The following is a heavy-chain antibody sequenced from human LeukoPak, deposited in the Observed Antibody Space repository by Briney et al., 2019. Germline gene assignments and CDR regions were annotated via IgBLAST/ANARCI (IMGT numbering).Heavy chain of an antibody. CDR1: GYTFTNYG. CDR3: ARCGTYYYASGSPSGAFDI. J-gene: IGHJ3*02. V-gene: IGHV1-18*01. Sequence: ASVKVSCKASGYTFTNYGISWVRQAPGQGLEWVGWISAYNGNTNYEQKLQDRVTMTTDTSTKTAYLELRSLRPDDTAVYYCARCGTYYYASGSPSGAFDIWGQGTKVTVSS. D-gene: IGHD3-10*01. CDR2: ISAYNGNT.